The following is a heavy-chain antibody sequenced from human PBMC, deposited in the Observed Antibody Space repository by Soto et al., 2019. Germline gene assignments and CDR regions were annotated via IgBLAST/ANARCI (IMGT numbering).Heavy chain of an antibody. Sequence: SVKVSCKASGGSFGNSAMNWVRQTPGQGLEWLGGFIPVYRTLNYAQKFQGRVTITADESTGTAYMTLSSLASDDTAVYYCATGVVWIGYFTVDSWGQGTRVTVXS. D-gene: IGHD3-3*01. J-gene: IGHJ4*02. CDR1: GGSFGNSA. V-gene: IGHV1-69*13. CDR3: ATGVVWIGYFTVDS. CDR2: FIPVYRTL.